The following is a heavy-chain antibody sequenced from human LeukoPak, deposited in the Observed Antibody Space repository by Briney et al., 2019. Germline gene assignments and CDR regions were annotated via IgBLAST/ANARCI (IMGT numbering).Heavy chain of an antibody. V-gene: IGHV3-7*01. D-gene: IGHD3-10*01. CDR3: ARDGWDYYGSGSAAFDI. CDR2: IKQDGSEK. CDR1: GFTFSSYW. Sequence: GGSLRLSCAASGFTFSSYWMSWVRQAPGKGLEWVANIKQDGSEKYYVDSVKGRFTISRDNAKNSLYLQMNSLRAEDTAVYYCARDGWDYYGSGSAAFDIWGQGTMVTVSS. J-gene: IGHJ3*02.